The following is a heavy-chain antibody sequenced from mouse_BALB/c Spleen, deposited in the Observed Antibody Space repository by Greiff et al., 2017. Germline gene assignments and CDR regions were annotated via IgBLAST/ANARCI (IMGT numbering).Heavy chain of an antibody. CDR2: INPSTGYT. Sequence: VQLQQSGAELAKPGASVKMSCKASGYTFTSYWMHWVKQRPGQGLEWIGYINPSTGYTEYNQKFKDKATLTADKSSSTAYMQLSSLTSEDSAVYYCARSGRGYAMDYWGQGTSVTVSS. J-gene: IGHJ4*01. CDR1: GYTFTSYW. D-gene: IGHD4-1*01. CDR3: ARSGRGYAMDY. V-gene: IGHV1-7*01.